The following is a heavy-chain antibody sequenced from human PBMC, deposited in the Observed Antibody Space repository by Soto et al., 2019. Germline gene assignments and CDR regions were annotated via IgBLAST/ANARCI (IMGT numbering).Heavy chain of an antibody. Sequence: PGGSLRLSCAASGFTFSSYAMSWVRQAPGKGLEWVSAISGSGGSTYYADSVKGRFTISRDNSKNTLYLQMSSLRAEDTAVYYCAKIGRGYDILTGLAWFDPWGQGTLVTVSS. V-gene: IGHV3-23*01. CDR2: ISGSGGST. J-gene: IGHJ5*02. CDR1: GFTFSSYA. CDR3: AKIGRGYDILTGLAWFDP. D-gene: IGHD3-9*01.